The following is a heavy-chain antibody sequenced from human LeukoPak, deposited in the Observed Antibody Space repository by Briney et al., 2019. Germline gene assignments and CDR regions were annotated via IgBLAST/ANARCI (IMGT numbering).Heavy chain of an antibody. J-gene: IGHJ4*02. CDR1: GYTFTSYY. CDR2: INPSGGST. D-gene: IGHD3-10*01. Sequence: GASVKVSCKASGYTFTSYYMHWVRQAPGQGLEWMGIINPSGGSTSYAQKFQGRVTMTRDTSTSTAYMELRSLRSDDTAVYYCARDLYSRRMNYHGSGSYFAYWGQGTLVTVSS. CDR3: ARDLYSRRMNYHGSGSYFAY. V-gene: IGHV1-46*01.